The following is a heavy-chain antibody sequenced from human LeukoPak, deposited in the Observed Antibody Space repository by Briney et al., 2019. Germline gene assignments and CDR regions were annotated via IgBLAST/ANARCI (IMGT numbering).Heavy chain of an antibody. V-gene: IGHV3-23*01. J-gene: IGHJ4*02. Sequence: GGSLRLSCAASGSTFNNYAMSWVRQAPGKGLEWVSSIDGSGGTTYYADSVRGRFTISRDNSKSTLYLQMNSLRAEEAAVYYCAKSGYSSSWYVTYWGQGTLVTVSS. CDR2: IDGSGGTT. CDR3: AKSGYSSSWYVTY. CDR1: GSTFNNYA. D-gene: IGHD6-13*01.